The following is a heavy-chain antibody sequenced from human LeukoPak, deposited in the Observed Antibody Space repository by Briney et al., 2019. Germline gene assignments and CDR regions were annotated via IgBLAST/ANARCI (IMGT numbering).Heavy chain of an antibody. CDR1: GFTFSSYA. CDR3: ARDPWGDY. J-gene: IGHJ4*02. D-gene: IGHD3-16*01. V-gene: IGHV3-30-3*01. CDR2: ISYDGSNK. Sequence: GGSPRLSCAASGFTFSSYAMSWVRQAPGKGLEWVAVISYDGSNKYYADSVKGRFTISRDNSKNTLYLQMNSLRAEDTAVYYCARDPWGDYWGQGTLVTVSS.